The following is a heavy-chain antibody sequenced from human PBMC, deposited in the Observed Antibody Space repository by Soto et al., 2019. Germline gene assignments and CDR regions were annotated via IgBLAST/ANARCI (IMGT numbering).Heavy chain of an antibody. CDR3: ARDSCVGDCGGPEF. J-gene: IGHJ4*02. D-gene: IGHD2-21*02. V-gene: IGHV3-33*01. CDR2: IWADGSGK. CDR1: GFTFTSYG. Sequence: QVQLVESGGGVVQPGRSLRLSCSASGFTFTSYGMHWVRQAPGKGLEWVAVIWADGSGKYYADSVKGRFTLSRDNSKNTLFLQMNSLRAEDTAVYFCARDSCVGDCGGPEFWGQGTLVTVSS.